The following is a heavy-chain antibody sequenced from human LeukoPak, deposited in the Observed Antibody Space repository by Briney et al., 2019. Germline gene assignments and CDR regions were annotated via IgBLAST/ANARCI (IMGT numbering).Heavy chain of an antibody. CDR2: IYYSGST. CDR3: ASKFSTEWDLDYYYYGMDV. D-gene: IGHD1-26*01. CDR1: GGSISSYY. J-gene: IGHJ6*02. V-gene: IGHV4-59*12. Sequence: SETLSLTCTVSGGSISSYYWSWTRQPPGKGLEWIGYIYYSGSTNYNPSLKSRVTISVDTSKNQFSLKLSSVTAADTAVYYCASKFSTEWDLDYYYYGMDVWGQGTTVTVSS.